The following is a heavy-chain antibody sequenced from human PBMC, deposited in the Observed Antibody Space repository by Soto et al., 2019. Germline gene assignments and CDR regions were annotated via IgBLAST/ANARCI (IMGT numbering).Heavy chain of an antibody. CDR3: ARGPPGNVYCSGGSCYYFGY. CDR2: MNPNSGNT. V-gene: IGHV1-8*01. D-gene: IGHD2-15*01. CDR1: GYTFTSYD. Sequence: ASVKVSCKASGYTFTSYDINWVRQATGQGLEWMGWMNPNSGNTGYAQKFQGRVTMTRNTSISTAYMELSSLRSEDTAVYYCARGPPGNVYCSGGSCYYFGYWGKGTLVPVSS. J-gene: IGHJ4*02.